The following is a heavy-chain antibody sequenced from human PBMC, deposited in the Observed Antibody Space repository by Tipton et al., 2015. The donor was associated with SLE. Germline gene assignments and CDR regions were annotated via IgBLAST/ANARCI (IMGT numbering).Heavy chain of an antibody. CDR2: INHSGRT. CDR3: ARGRTYYDYDY. J-gene: IGHJ4*02. CDR1: GGSISSSSYY. Sequence: TLSLTCTVSGGSISSSSYYWGWIRQPPGKGLEWIGEINHSGRTNYSPSLKSRVTISVDTSKNQFSLKLSSVTAADTAVYYCARGRTYYDYDYWSQGTLVTVSS. V-gene: IGHV4-39*07. D-gene: IGHD3-3*01.